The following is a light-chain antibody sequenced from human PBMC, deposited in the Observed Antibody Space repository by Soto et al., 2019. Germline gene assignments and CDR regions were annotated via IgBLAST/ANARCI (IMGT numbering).Light chain of an antibody. CDR1: QTISSW. Sequence: DIQMTQSPSALSGSVGDRVTITCRASQTISSWLAWYQQKPGKGPKLLIYDASALTRGVPSRFSGSGSGTEFTLTISSLQPDDVATYYCQQYNSYSGPFGQGSKVDI. CDR2: DAS. V-gene: IGKV1-5*01. CDR3: QQYNSYSGP. J-gene: IGKJ1*01.